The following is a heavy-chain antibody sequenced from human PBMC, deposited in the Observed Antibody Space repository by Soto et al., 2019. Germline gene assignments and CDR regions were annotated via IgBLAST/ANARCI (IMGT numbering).Heavy chain of an antibody. V-gene: IGHV1-8*01. CDR2: MNPNSGNT. Sequence: ASVKVSCKASGYTFTTYDINWMRQATGQGLEWMGWMNPNSGNTGYAQKFQGRVTMTKNTSIRTFYMELSSLRSEDTSVYYCARGRPHDYSGTYLYYFDYWGQGTLVTLSS. D-gene: IGHD1-26*01. CDR3: ARGRPHDYSGTYLYYFDY. CDR1: GYTFTTYD. J-gene: IGHJ4*02.